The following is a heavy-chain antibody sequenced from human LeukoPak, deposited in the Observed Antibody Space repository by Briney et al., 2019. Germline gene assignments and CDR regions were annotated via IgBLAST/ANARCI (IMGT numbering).Heavy chain of an antibody. V-gene: IGHV3-23*01. CDR1: GFTFSSYA. CDR2: ISGSGGST. Sequence: GGSLRLSCAASGFTFSSYAMSWVRQAPGKGLEWVSAISGSGGSTYYADSVKGRFTISRDNSKNTLYLQMNSLRAEDTALYYCAKGLRNVPGAFDIWGQGTMVTVSS. CDR3: AKGLRNVPGAFDI. J-gene: IGHJ3*02. D-gene: IGHD3-10*02.